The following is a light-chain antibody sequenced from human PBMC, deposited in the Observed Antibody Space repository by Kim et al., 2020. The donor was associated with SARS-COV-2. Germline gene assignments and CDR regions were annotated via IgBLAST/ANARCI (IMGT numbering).Light chain of an antibody. V-gene: IGLV2-14*03. CDR2: DVS. J-gene: IGLJ2*01. CDR1: SSDVGGYNY. CDR3: ISYTSSSTVV. Sequence: QSALTQPASVSGSPGQSITISCTGTSSDVGGYNYVSWYQQHPGKAPKLMFYDVSNRPSGVSNRFSGSKSGNTASLTISGLQAEDEADYYCISYTSSSTVVFGGGTQLTVL.